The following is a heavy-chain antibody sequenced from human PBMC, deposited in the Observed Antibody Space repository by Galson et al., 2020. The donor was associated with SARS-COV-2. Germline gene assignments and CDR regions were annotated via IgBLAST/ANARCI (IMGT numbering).Heavy chain of an antibody. J-gene: IGHJ3*02. D-gene: IGHD4-17*01. CDR1: GTSISSGSYS. Sequence: SETLSITCAVSGTSISSGSYSWNWIRKPPGKGLEWIGYISHSGGTYYNPSLKSRVTISGDRSKNQFSLRLSSVTAADTAVYYCARLHYGEYAPEAFDIWGPGTRVTVAS. V-gene: IGHV4-30-2*01. CDR3: ARLHYGEYAPEAFDI. CDR2: ISHSGGT.